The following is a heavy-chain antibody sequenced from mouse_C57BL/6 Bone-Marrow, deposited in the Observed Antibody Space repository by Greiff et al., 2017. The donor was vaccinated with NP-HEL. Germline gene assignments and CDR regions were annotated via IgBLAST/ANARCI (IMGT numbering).Heavy chain of an antibody. D-gene: IGHD2-2*01. V-gene: IGHV1-59*01. J-gene: IGHJ3*01. CDR3: ARVYTMVKWLAY. CDR1: GYTFTSYW. CDR2: IDPSDSYT. Sequence: VQPQQPGAELVRPGTSVKLSCKASGYTFTSYWMHWVKQRPGQGLEWIGVIDPSDSYTNYNQKFKGKATLTVDTSSSTAYMQLGSLTSTDSAVYYCARVYTMVKWLAYWGQGTLVAVSA.